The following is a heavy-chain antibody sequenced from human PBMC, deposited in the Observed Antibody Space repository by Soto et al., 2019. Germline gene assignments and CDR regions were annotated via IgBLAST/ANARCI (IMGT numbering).Heavy chain of an antibody. CDR3: ASYYYDSSGYYVGWFDP. V-gene: IGHV1-69*13. CDR1: GGTFSSYA. Sequence: SVKVSCKASGGTFSSYAISWVRQAPGQGLEWMGGIIPIFGTANYAQKFQGRVTITADESTSTAYMELSSLRSEDTAVYYCASYYYDSSGYYVGWFDPWGQGTLVTVSS. D-gene: IGHD3-22*01. J-gene: IGHJ5*02. CDR2: IIPIFGTA.